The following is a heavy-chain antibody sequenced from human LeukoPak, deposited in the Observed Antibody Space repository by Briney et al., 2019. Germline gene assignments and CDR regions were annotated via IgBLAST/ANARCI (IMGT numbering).Heavy chain of an antibody. CDR2: IYYGGST. CDR1: GGSISSYY. V-gene: IGHV4-59*01. CDR3: ARDRDGYNFDY. D-gene: IGHD5-24*01. Sequence: SETLSLTCTVSGGSISSYYWSWIRQPPGKGLEWIGYIYYGGSTNYNPSLKSRVTISVDTSKNQFSLKLSSVTAADTAVYYCARDRDGYNFDYWGQGTLVTVSS. J-gene: IGHJ4*02.